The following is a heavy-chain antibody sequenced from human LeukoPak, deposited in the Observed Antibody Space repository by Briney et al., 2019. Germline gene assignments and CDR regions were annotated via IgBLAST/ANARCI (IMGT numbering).Heavy chain of an antibody. CDR2: ISGTGGNT. CDR3: AKGAHVIVVVINAFDI. Sequence: PGGSLRLSCAASGITFSSYGMSWVRQAPGKGLEWVSAISGTGGNTYYADSVKGRFTISRDNSKNTLYLQMNSLRAEDTAVYYCAKGAHVIVVVINAFDIWGQGTMVTASS. CDR1: GITFSSYG. J-gene: IGHJ3*02. V-gene: IGHV3-23*01. D-gene: IGHD3-22*01.